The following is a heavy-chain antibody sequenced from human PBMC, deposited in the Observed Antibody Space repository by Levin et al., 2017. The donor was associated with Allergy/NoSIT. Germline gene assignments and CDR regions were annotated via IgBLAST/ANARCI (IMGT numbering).Heavy chain of an antibody. CDR3: ARVRVILTGYYRGSQASYYYGMDV. CDR2: ITHSGST. J-gene: IGHJ6*02. D-gene: IGHD3-9*01. Sequence: SQTLSLTCAVYGGSFSDYNWSWIRQPPGKGLQWIGEITHSGSTTYTPSLKSRVTILVDTSKNEISLRLSSATAADTAVYYCARVRVILTGYYRGSQASYYYGMDVWGQGTTVTVSS. CDR1: GGSFSDYN. V-gene: IGHV4-34*01.